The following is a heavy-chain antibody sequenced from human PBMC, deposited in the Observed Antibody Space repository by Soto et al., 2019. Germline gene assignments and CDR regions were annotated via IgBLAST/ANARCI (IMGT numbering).Heavy chain of an antibody. CDR1: GFPFSSYA. J-gene: IGHJ4*02. CDR3: AKDRYCSSTSCYAGYY. V-gene: IGHV3-23*01. D-gene: IGHD2-2*01. Sequence: GGSLRLSCAASGFPFSSYAMSWLRQAPGKGLEWVSGISGSGGSTSVADSVKGRFTISRDNSKNTLYLQMNSLRAEDTAVYCCAKDRYCSSTSCYAGYYWGQGTLVTVSS. CDR2: ISGSGGST.